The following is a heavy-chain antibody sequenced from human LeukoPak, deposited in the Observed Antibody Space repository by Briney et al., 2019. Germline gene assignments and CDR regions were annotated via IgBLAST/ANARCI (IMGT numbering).Heavy chain of an antibody. V-gene: IGHV4-4*02. J-gene: IGHJ3*02. CDR2: IYHSGST. CDR1: GGSISSSNW. Sequence: SETLSLTCAVSGGSISSSNWWSWVRQPPGKGLEWIGEIYHSGSTNYNPSLKSRVTISVDKSKNQFSLKLSSVTAADTAVYYCARARSGSPSYAFDIWGQGTMVTVSS. CDR3: ARARSGSPSYAFDI. D-gene: IGHD6-6*01.